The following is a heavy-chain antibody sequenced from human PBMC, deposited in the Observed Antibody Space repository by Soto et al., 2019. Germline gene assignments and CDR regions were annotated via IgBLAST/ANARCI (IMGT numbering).Heavy chain of an antibody. V-gene: IGHV4-30-2*01. CDR1: GGSISRGGYS. D-gene: IGHD3-10*01. CDR2: IYYSGST. Sequence: QLQLQESGSGLLKASQTLSLNCAVSGGSISRGGYSWSWIRQPPGRALEWIGYIYYSGSTYYSPSLESRFSMSMDESKNHFSLQLNSLTAADTAVYYCAVSGRAGLDVWGQGTTVIVSS. CDR3: AVSGRAGLDV. J-gene: IGHJ6*02.